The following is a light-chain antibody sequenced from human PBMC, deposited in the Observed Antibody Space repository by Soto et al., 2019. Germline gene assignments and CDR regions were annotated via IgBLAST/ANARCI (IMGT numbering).Light chain of an antibody. Sequence: QSALTQPASVSGPPGQSVTISCTGTSSDVGGYNYVSWYPQHPGKAPKLMIYEVSNRPSGVSNRFSGSKSGNTASLTISGLPAEDEADYYCSSYTSSSTLWVFGGGTKLTVL. CDR1: SSDVGGYNY. CDR2: EVS. CDR3: SSYTSSSTLWV. J-gene: IGLJ3*02. V-gene: IGLV2-14*01.